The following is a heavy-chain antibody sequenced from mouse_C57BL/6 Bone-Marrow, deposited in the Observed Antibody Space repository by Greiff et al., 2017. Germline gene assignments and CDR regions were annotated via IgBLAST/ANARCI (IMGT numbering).Heavy chain of an antibody. CDR3: ARSLSYFDY. J-gene: IGHJ2*01. CDR2: IDPSDSYT. V-gene: IGHV1-59*01. CDR1: GYTFTSYW. Sequence: QVQLQQPGAELVRPGTSVKLSCKASGYTFTSYWMHWVKQRPGQGLEWIGVIDPSDSYTNYNQKFKGKATLTVDTSSSTAYMQLSRLTSEDSAVYYCARSLSYFDYWGQGSTLTVSS. D-gene: IGHD6-1*01.